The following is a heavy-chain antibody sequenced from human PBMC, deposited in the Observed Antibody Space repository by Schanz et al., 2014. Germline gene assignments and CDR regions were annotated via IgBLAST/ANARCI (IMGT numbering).Heavy chain of an antibody. Sequence: EVQLLESGGGLVEPGGSLRLSCAASGFSFSSYAMGWVRQARGKGLEWVSAMNESHSTIYYADSVRGRFTISRDNAENTLFLQMNSLRAEDTAVYYCARSRSGFYFDYWGQGTLXTVSS. CDR1: GFSFSSYA. V-gene: IGHV3-23*01. CDR3: ARSRSGFYFDY. J-gene: IGHJ4*02. D-gene: IGHD1-26*01. CDR2: MNESHSTI.